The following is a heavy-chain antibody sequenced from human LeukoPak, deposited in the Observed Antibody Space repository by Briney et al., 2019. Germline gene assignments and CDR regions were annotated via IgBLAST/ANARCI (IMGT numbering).Heavy chain of an antibody. D-gene: IGHD2-15*01. V-gene: IGHV3-53*01. CDR2: IYSGGST. CDR3: AKDPHDCSGGSCYSLDG. J-gene: IGHJ4*02. Sequence: GGSLRLSCAASGFTVSSNYMSWVRQAPGKGLEWVSVIYSGGSTYYADSVKGRFTISRDNSKNTLYLQMNSLRAEDTAVYYCAKDPHDCSGGSCYSLDGWGQGTLVTVSS. CDR1: GFTVSSNY.